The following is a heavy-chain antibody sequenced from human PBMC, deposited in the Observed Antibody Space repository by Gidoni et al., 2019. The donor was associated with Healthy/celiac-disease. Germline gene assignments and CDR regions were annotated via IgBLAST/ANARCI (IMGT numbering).Heavy chain of an antibody. CDR1: GGSISSNNW. V-gene: IGHV4-4*02. J-gene: IGHJ3*02. Sequence: QVQLQESGPGLVKPSGTLSLTCAVSGGSISSNNWWSWVRQPPGKGLAWRGEIYHSGSTNYNPSLKRRVTISVDKSKNQFSLKLSSVTAADTAVYYCAGPNSGSSNRGVVFDTWGQGTMVTVSS. CDR2: IYHSGST. D-gene: IGHD1-26*01. CDR3: AGPNSGSSNRGVVFDT.